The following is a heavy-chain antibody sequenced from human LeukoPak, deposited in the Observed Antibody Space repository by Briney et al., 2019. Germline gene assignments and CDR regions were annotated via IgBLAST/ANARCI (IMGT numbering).Heavy chain of an antibody. D-gene: IGHD5-12*01. CDR2: ISGSGVI. J-gene: IGHJ6*03. V-gene: IGHV4-4*07. CDR3: ARATSSYFYYMDV. CDR1: GGPITTYY. Sequence: SETLSLTCTVSGGPITTYYLSWIRQSAGMGLEWIGRISGSGVITYNPSLKSRVTISADTSKNQFSLNVSSVTAADTAVYYCARATSSYFYYMDVWGKGTTVTISS.